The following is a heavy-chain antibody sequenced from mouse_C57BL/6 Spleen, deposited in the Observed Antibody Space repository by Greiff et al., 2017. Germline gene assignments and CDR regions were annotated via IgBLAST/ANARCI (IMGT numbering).Heavy chain of an antibody. Sequence: DVQLVESGGGLVKPGGSLKLSCAASGFTFSDYGMHWVRQAPEKGLEWVAYISSGSSTIYYADTVKGRFTISRDNAKNTLFLQMTSLRSEDTAMYYCARGTYYYGSSYDYAMDYWGQGTSVTVSS. CDR2: ISSGSSTI. V-gene: IGHV5-17*01. CDR3: ARGTYYYGSSYDYAMDY. J-gene: IGHJ4*01. CDR1: GFTFSDYG. D-gene: IGHD1-1*01.